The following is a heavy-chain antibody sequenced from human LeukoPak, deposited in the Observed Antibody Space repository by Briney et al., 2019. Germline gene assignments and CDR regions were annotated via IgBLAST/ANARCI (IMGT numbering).Heavy chain of an antibody. CDR1: GGTFSSYA. CDR2: IIPIFGTA. D-gene: IGHD3-16*01. CDR3: ARGVLWGVFGEANSRAV. V-gene: IGHV1-69*05. J-gene: IGHJ6*03. Sequence: SVKVSCKASGGTFSSYAISWVRQAPGQGLEWMGRIIPIFGTANYAQKFQGRVTITTDESTSTAYMELSSLRSEDTAVYYCARGVLWGVFGEANSRAVGGKGPRVTVSS.